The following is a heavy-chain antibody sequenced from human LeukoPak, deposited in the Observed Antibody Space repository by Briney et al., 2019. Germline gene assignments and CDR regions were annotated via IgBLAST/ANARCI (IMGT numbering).Heavy chain of an antibody. D-gene: IGHD6-19*01. J-gene: IGHJ4*02. CDR2: INSRGST. V-gene: IGHV4-4*07. CDR3: ARMAAGNTGPFDY. Sequence: PSETLSLTCTVSGDSISSFYWSWIRQPAGKGLEWIGHINSRGSTNYNPSLKSRVTMSVDTSKNQFSLKVSSVTAAGTAVYYCARMAAGNTGPFDYWGQGTLVTVSS. CDR1: GDSISSFY.